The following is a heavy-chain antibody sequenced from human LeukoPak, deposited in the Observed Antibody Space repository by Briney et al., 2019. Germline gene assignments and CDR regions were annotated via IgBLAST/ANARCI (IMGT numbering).Heavy chain of an antibody. J-gene: IGHJ5*02. D-gene: IGHD5-24*01. CDR3: ARGRGAPHSSP. Sequence: SETLSLTCTVSVDSMFSYYWSWIRQPPGKGLEWIGYIYYSGSTNYNPSLKSRVTISVDTSKNQFSLKLSSVTAADTAVYYCARGRGAPHSSPWGQGTLVTVSS. CDR1: VDSMFSYY. V-gene: IGHV4-59*01. CDR2: IYYSGST.